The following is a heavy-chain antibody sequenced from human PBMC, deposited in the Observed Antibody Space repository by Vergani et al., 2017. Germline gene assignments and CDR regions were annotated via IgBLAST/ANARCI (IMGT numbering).Heavy chain of an antibody. V-gene: IGHV3-30-3*01. J-gene: IGHJ6*03. Sequence: QVQLVGSGGGVVQPGRSLRLSCAASGFTFSSYAMHWVRQAPGKGLEWVAVISYDGSNKYYADSVKGRFTISRDNSKNTLYLQMNSLRAEDTAVYYCARVAIVATEGYYYYYMDVWGKGTTVTVSS. CDR3: ARVAIVATEGYYYYYMDV. CDR1: GFTFSSYA. D-gene: IGHD5-12*01. CDR2: ISYDGSNK.